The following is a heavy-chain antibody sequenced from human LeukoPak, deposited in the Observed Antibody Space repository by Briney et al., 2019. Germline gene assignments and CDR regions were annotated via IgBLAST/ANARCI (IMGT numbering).Heavy chain of an antibody. CDR2: IRYGGNNK. Sequence: GGSLRLSCGASGFTFSNYGMHWVRQAPGKGLEWVAFIRYGGNNKYYTDSVKGRFTVSRDNSKNTLYLQMNSLSGEDTAVYYCVKDSSTWAFDSWGQGTLVIVSS. CDR3: VKDSSTWAFDS. J-gene: IGHJ4*02. V-gene: IGHV3-30*02. D-gene: IGHD6-13*01. CDR1: GFTFSNYG.